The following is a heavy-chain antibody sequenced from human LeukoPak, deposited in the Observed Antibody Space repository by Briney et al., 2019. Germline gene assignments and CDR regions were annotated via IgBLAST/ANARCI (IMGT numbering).Heavy chain of an antibody. V-gene: IGHV3-21*01. CDR2: ISSSSSYI. Sequence: PGGSLRLSCAASGFTFSNYAMSWVRQAPGKGLEWVSSISSSSSYIYYADSVKGRFTISRDNAKNSLYLQMNSLRAEDTAVYYCASLPWLVRWVYYWGQGTLVTVSS. CDR1: GFTFSNYA. D-gene: IGHD6-19*01. J-gene: IGHJ4*02. CDR3: ASLPWLVRWVYY.